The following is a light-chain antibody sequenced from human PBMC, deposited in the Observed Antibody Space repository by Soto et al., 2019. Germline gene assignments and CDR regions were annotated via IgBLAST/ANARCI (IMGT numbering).Light chain of an antibody. Sequence: QSALTQPASVSGSPGQSITISCTGTSSDVGGYNYVSWYQQHPGKAPKLMIYEVSNRPSGVSNRFSGSKSGNTASLTISGRQADDEAYYYCRSYTSSSTLVFGTGTKVTVL. CDR3: RSYTSSSTLV. CDR2: EVS. V-gene: IGLV2-14*01. CDR1: SSDVGGYNY. J-gene: IGLJ1*01.